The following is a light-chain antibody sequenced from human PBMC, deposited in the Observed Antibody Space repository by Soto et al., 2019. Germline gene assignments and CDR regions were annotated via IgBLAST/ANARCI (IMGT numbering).Light chain of an antibody. V-gene: IGKV3-11*01. CDR1: QSIGRS. Sequence: VVLTQSPATLSLSLGERATLSCRASQSIGRSLAWYQQRPGQAPSLLISDASNRATGIPARFSGSGSGTDFSLTISSLEPEDFAVYYCQHRYSWPLTFGGGTKVDI. CDR2: DAS. J-gene: IGKJ4*01. CDR3: QHRYSWPLT.